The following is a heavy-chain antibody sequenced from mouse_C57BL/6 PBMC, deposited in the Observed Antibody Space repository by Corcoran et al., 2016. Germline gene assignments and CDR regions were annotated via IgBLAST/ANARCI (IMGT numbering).Heavy chain of an antibody. CDR3: ARGTDGYYGAMDY. J-gene: IGHJ4*01. CDR2: IYPGGGYT. D-gene: IGHD2-3*01. Sequence: QVQLQQSGAELVRPGTSVKMSCKASGYTFTNYWIGWAKQRPGHGLEWIGDIYPGGGYTNYNEKFKGKATLTADKSSSTAYMQFSSLTSEDSAIYYCARGTDGYYGAMDYWGQGTSVTVSS. CDR1: GYTFTNYW. V-gene: IGHV1-63*01.